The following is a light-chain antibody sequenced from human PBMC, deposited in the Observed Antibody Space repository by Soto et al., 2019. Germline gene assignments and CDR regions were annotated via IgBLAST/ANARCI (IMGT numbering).Light chain of an antibody. J-gene: IGKJ4*01. CDR1: LSISSL. Sequence: DIQMTQSPSTLSASAGDRVTLPCRASLSISSLLAWYQQKPGKAPKLLIYDASSLESGVPSRFSGSGSGTEFTLTISSLQPDDFANYYCQQYNSYSLAFGGGTKVDI. V-gene: IGKV1-5*01. CDR3: QQYNSYSLA. CDR2: DAS.